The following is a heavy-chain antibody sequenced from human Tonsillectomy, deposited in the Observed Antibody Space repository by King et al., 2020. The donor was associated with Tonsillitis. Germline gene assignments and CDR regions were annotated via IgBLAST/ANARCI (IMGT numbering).Heavy chain of an antibody. V-gene: IGHV3-7*01. CDR1: GFTFSSYW. CDR2: IKQDGSEK. D-gene: IGHD3-22*01. J-gene: IGHJ3*02. CDR3: ARDLRSNTMIAVVMSAFDI. Sequence: VQLVESGGGLVQPGGSLRLSCAASGFTFSSYWMSWVRQAPGKGLEWVANIKQDGSEKYYVDSVKGRFTISRDNAKKSLYLQINSLRAEDTAVYYCARDLRSNTMIAVVMSAFDIWGQGTMVTVSS.